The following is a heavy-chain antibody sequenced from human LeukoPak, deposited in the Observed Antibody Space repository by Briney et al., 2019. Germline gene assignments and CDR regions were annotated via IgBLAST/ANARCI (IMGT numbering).Heavy chain of an antibody. CDR1: GFTFSSYW. D-gene: IGHD2-15*01. Sequence: PGGSLRLSCEASGFTFSSYWMHWVRQAPGKGLVWVSRINNDGSTTNYADSVKGRFTISRDNAKNTLYLQMNSLGAEDTAVYYCARNGAYCSGGSCYDAAFDIWGQGTMVTVSS. V-gene: IGHV3-74*01. CDR2: INNDGSTT. CDR3: ARNGAYCSGGSCYDAAFDI. J-gene: IGHJ3*02.